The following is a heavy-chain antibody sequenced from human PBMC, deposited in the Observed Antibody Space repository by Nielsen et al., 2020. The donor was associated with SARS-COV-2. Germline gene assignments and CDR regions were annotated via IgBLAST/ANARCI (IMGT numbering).Heavy chain of an antibody. J-gene: IGHJ5*01. Sequence: VRQAPGKGLEWMTIISYDGSNEHYADSVKGRFTISRDDSKNTLYLQMNSLKPEDTGVYYCARETLDHTSSFVDFWGQGTLVTVSS. CDR2: ISYDGSNE. D-gene: IGHD2-2*01. CDR3: ARETLDHTSSFVDF. V-gene: IGHV3-30-3*01.